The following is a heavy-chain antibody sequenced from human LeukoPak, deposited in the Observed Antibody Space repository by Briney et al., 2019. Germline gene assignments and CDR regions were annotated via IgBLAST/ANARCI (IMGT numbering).Heavy chain of an antibody. V-gene: IGHV3-33*01. CDR1: GFTFSSYG. D-gene: IGHD3-22*01. Sequence: GGSLRLSCAASGFTFSSYGMHWVRQAPGKGLEWVAVIWYDGSNKYYADSVKGRFSISRDNSKNTLYLQMNSLRAEDTAVYYCARTCYYDSTAEFDYWGQGTLVTVSS. CDR2: IWYDGSNK. J-gene: IGHJ4*02. CDR3: ARTCYYDSTAEFDY.